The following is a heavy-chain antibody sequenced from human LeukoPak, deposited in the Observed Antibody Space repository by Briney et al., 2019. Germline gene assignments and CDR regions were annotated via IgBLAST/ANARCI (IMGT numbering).Heavy chain of an antibody. CDR3: AKEWDYYDSSGYYYVTGVFDY. D-gene: IGHD3-22*01. J-gene: IGHJ4*02. Sequence: PGGSLRLSCAASGFTFSSYAMSWVRQAPGKGLEWVSAISGSGGSTYYADSVKGRFTISRDNSKNTLYLQMNSLRAEDTAVYYCAKEWDYYDSSGYYYVTGVFDYWGQGTLVTVSS. V-gene: IGHV3-23*01. CDR1: GFTFSSYA. CDR2: ISGSGGST.